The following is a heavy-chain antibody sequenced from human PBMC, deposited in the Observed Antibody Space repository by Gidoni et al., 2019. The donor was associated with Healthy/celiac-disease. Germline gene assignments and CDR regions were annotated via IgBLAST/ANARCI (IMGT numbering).Heavy chain of an antibody. V-gene: IGHV1-69*02. D-gene: IGHD6-13*01. CDR2: IIPILGIA. Sequence: QVQLVQSGAEVKKPGSSVKVSCKASGGTFSSYTISWVRQAPGQGLEWMGRIIPILGIANYAQKFQGRVTITADKSTSTAYMELSSLRSEDTAVYYCARAGLESPDLDYWGQGTLVTVSS. CDR3: ARAGLESPDLDY. J-gene: IGHJ4*02. CDR1: GGTFSSYT.